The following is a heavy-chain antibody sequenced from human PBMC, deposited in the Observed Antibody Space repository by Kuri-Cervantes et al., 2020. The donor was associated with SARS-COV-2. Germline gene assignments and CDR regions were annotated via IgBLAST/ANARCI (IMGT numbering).Heavy chain of an antibody. D-gene: IGHD1-14*01. CDR3: ATPHPDEPDYYYRMDV. CDR2: INPSGGST. J-gene: IGHJ6*02. CDR1: GYTFTSYY. Sequence: ASVKVSCKASGYTFTSYYMHWVRQAPGQGLEWMGIINPSGGSTSYAQKFQGRVTMTEDTSTDTAYMDLSSLRSEDTAVYYCATPHPDEPDYYYRMDVWSQGTTVTVSS. V-gene: IGHV1-46*01.